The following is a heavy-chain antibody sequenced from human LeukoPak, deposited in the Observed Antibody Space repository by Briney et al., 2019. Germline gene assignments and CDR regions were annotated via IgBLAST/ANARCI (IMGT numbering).Heavy chain of an antibody. Sequence: GGSLRLSCAASGFTFGHYDMSWVRQAPGKGLEWVSGISGSGDRTYHADSVKGRFTISRDNSKDTLYLQMSSLRVEDTAVYYCANPETCWGKGTTVTVSS. D-gene: IGHD1-14*01. J-gene: IGHJ6*03. V-gene: IGHV3-23*01. CDR1: GFTFGHYD. CDR2: ISGSGDRT. CDR3: ANPETC.